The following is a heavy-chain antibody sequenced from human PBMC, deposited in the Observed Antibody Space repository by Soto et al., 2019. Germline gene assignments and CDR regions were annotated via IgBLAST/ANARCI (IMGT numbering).Heavy chain of an antibody. CDR1: GGSISSYY. Sequence: SETLSLTCTVSGGSISSYYWSWIRQPAGKGLEWIGRIYTSGSTNYNPSPKSRVTMSVDTSKNQFSLKLSSVTAADTAVYYCARDRKGNYDFWSGYYSLSWWFDPWGQGTQVTVSS. D-gene: IGHD3-3*01. V-gene: IGHV4-4*07. CDR3: ARDRKGNYDFWSGYYSLSWWFDP. J-gene: IGHJ5*02. CDR2: IYTSGST.